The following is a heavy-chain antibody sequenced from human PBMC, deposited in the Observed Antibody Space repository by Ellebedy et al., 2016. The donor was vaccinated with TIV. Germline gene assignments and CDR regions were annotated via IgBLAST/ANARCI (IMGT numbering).Heavy chain of an antibody. CDR1: GGSFSGYY. CDR3: AGNREHLVRGRWELYYYYGMDV. Sequence: MPSETLSLPCAVYGGSFSGYYWTWIRQPPGKGLEWFGDINHIGITNYNPSLTSRVTISVDTSKNQFSLNLSSVTAADTAVYYCAGNREHLVRGRWELYYYYGMDVWGQGTTVTVSS. V-gene: IGHV4-34*01. D-gene: IGHD3-10*01. CDR2: INHIGIT. J-gene: IGHJ6*02.